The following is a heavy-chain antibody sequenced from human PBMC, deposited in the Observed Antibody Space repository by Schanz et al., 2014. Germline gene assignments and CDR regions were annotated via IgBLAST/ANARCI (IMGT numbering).Heavy chain of an antibody. CDR3: AIIGVMVTGAGTRADY. V-gene: IGHV3-74*01. CDR2: TNGDGTNA. CDR1: GFTLSSYW. J-gene: IGHJ4*02. D-gene: IGHD6-19*01. Sequence: EVKLVESGGGAVRPGGSLRLSCAASGFTLSSYWMHWVLQVPGKGLEWVSCTNGDGTNAKYADSVKGQFTISRDNAKKTLSLQMISLRAEDTALYYCAIIGVMVTGAGTRADYWGQGTLVTVSS.